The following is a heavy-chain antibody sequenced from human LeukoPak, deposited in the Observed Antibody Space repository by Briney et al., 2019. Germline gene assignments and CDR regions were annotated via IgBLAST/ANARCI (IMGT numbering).Heavy chain of an antibody. J-gene: IGHJ6*03. CDR1: AASICSNIHY. CDR2: IYSSGTT. V-gene: IGHV4-61*02. CDR3: ARGVTQNSYYYMDV. D-gene: IGHD5-18*01. Sequence: SETLSLTCTVSAASICSNIHYWLWLRQPAEKGVEWIGRIYSSGTTIHNPSLKSRVTISVDTSKNQFSLNLSSVTAADTAVYYCARGVTQNSYYYMDVWGKGTTVTVSS.